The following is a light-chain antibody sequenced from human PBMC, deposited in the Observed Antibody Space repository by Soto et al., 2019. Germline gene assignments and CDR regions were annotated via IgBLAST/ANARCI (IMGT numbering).Light chain of an antibody. J-gene: IGKJ3*01. Sequence: EIVLTQSPATLSLSPGERATLSCRASQSVSSYLAWYQQKPGQAPRLLIYDASNRATGIPARFSGSGSGTDFTLTISSLEPEDGAVYYCQQRSNWPGTFGPGTKVDIK. CDR1: QSVSSY. CDR3: QQRSNWPGT. V-gene: IGKV3-11*01. CDR2: DAS.